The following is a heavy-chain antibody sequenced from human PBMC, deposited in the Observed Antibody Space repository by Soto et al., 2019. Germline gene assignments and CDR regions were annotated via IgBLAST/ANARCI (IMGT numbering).Heavy chain of an antibody. J-gene: IGHJ6*02. CDR1: GYSFINYW. D-gene: IGHD3-22*01. CDR3: ARHVNYDRPRMDV. CDR2: IYPGDSDT. Sequence: PGESLKISCKGSGYSFINYWIGWVRQMPGKGLDWMGIIYPGDSDTRYSPYFQGQVTISADKSINTAYLQWSSLKASDTAMYYCARHVNYDRPRMDVWGQGTTVTVSS. V-gene: IGHV5-51*01.